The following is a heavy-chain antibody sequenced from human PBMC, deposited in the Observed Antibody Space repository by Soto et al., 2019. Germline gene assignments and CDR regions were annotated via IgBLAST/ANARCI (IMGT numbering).Heavy chain of an antibody. D-gene: IGHD3-22*01. J-gene: IGHJ3*02. CDR2: ISAYNGNT. CDR1: GYTFTSYG. Sequence: ASVKVSCKASGYTFTSYGISWVRQAPGQGLEWMGWISAYNGNTNYAQKLQGRVTMTTDTSTSTAYMELRSLRSDDTAVYYCARDWPSITMIVVVKGSYAFDIWGQGTMVTVS. V-gene: IGHV1-18*01. CDR3: ARDWPSITMIVVVKGSYAFDI.